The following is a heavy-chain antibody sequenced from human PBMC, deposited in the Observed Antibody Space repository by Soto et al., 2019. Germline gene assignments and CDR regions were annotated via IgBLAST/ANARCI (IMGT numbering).Heavy chain of an antibody. CDR2: SSATGAGT. D-gene: IGHD1-1*01. V-gene: IGHV3-23*01. CDR1: GFTFSSYG. Sequence: GGSLRLSCAASGFTFSSYGMTWVRQAPGKGLEWVSFSSATGAGTYYADSVKGRFTISRDNSNNTLYLQMNSLRAEDTAVYYCARYLYYYYYGMDVWGQGTTVTVSS. CDR3: ARYLYYYYYGMDV. J-gene: IGHJ6*02.